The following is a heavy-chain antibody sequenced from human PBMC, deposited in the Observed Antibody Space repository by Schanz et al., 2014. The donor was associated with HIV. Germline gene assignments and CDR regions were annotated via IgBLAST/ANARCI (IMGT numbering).Heavy chain of an antibody. D-gene: IGHD2-2*01. CDR2: ISYDGSNK. CDR1: GFPFSSYA. CDR3: ARDLGIVVVPATGAGMDV. Sequence: QVQLVESGGGVVQPGGSLRLSCTGSGFPFSSYAMHWVRQAPGKGLEWVAVISYDGSNKYYADSVKGRFTISRDNSKNTLYLQMNSLRAEDTAVYYCARDLGIVVVPATGAGMDVWGQGTTVTVSS. V-gene: IGHV3-30-3*01. J-gene: IGHJ6*02.